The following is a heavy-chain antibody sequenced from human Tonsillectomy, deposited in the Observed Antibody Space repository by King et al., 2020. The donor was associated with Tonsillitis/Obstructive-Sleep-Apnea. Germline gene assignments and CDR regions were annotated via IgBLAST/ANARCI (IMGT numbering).Heavy chain of an antibody. CDR1: GFTFSTYA. CDR3: AKDFAAVTGDPGS. CDR2: VSGSNGGR. V-gene: IGHV3-23*04. J-gene: IGHJ5*02. Sequence: DVQLVESGGGLVQPGGSLRLSCVASGFTFSTYAMTWLRQAPGKGPALVSGVSGSNGGRYYAGSVKGRFTISRVNSKNKLYLQMNSLRADDTALYYCAKDFAAVTGDPGSWGQGTLVTVSS. D-gene: IGHD6-19*01.